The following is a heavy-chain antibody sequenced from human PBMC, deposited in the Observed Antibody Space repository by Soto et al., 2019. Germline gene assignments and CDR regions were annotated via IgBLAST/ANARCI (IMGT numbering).Heavy chain of an antibody. V-gene: IGHV3-23*01. CDR1: GFIFSDYV. J-gene: IGHJ5*02. CDR2: ISGSGDST. CDR3: AKEAKSAS. Sequence: EVQVLESGGGLVQPGGSLRLSCAASGFIFSDYVMSWVRQAPGTGLEWVSAISGSGDSTYYADSVKGRFTISRDNSKDTVYLQMNSLRAEDTAVYYCAKEAKSASWGQGTLVTVSS.